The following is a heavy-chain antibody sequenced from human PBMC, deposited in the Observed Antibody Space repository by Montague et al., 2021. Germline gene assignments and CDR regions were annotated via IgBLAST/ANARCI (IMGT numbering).Heavy chain of an antibody. Sequence: SETLSLTCSVSDASITNTNYWLARIPKPPWKGPEWIGCVFYSGSTYSKPLPRSRVAISVDVSKNQSSLRLSSVIAAETSVYYCARQVGGGHWYFDLWGRRTLVTVSS. V-gene: IGHV4-39*01. J-gene: IGHJ2*01. CDR1: DASITNTNYW. D-gene: IGHD3-16*01. CDR2: VFYSGST. CDR3: ARQVGGGHWYFDL.